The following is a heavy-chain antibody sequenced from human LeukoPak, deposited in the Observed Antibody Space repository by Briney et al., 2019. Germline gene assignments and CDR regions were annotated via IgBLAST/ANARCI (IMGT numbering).Heavy chain of an antibody. V-gene: IGHV1-69*04. D-gene: IGHD3-10*01. CDR1: GGTFSSYA. CDR2: IIPILGIA. Sequence: SVKVSCKASGGTFSSYAISWVRQAPGQGLEWMGRIIPILGIANYAQKFQGRVTITADKSTSTAYMELSSLRSEDTAVYYCARVECYVVRGVMSYYGMDVWGQGTTVTVSS. CDR3: ARVECYVVRGVMSYYGMDV. J-gene: IGHJ6*02.